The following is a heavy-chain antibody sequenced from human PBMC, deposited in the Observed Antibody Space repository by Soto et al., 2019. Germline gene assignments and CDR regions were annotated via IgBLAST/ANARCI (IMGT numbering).Heavy chain of an antibody. CDR3: ASYNRDYYGSGSYVSGYYYGMDV. Sequence: ASVKVSCKASGYTFTSYGISWVRQAPGQGLEWKGWISAYNCNTNYAQKLQGRVTMTTDTSTSTAHMELRSLRSDDTAVYYCASYNRDYYGSGSYVSGYYYGMDVWGQGTTVTVSS. J-gene: IGHJ6*02. CDR1: GYTFTSYG. D-gene: IGHD3-10*01. CDR2: ISAYNCNT. V-gene: IGHV1-18*01.